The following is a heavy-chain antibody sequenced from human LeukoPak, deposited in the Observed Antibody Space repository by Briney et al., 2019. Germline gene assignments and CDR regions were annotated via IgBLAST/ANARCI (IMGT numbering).Heavy chain of an antibody. J-gene: IGHJ4*02. D-gene: IGHD3-9*01. CDR2: ISSSSSYI. V-gene: IGHV3-21*04. Sequence: GALRLSCAASGFTFSSYSMNWVRQAPGKGLEWVSSISSSSSYIYYADSVKGQFTISRDNSKNTLYLQMNSLRAEDTAVYYCAKSPYYDILTGYSDYWGQGTLVTVSS. CDR1: GFTFSSYS. CDR3: AKSPYYDILTGYSDY.